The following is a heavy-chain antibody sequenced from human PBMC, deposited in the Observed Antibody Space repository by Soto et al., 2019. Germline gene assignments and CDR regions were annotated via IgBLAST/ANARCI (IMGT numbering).Heavy chain of an antibody. CDR1: GGTFSSYT. J-gene: IGHJ6*03. V-gene: IGHV1-69*08. CDR2: IIPILGIA. D-gene: IGHD2-2*01. CDR3: ARDGWDIVVVPAAPAHYYYYMDV. Sequence: QVQLVQSGAEVKKPGSSVKVSCKASGGTFSSYTISWVRQAPGQGLEWIGRIIPILGIANYAQKFQGRVTITADKSTSTDYMELSSLRSEDPAVYYCARDGWDIVVVPAAPAHYYYYMDVWGKGTTVTVAS.